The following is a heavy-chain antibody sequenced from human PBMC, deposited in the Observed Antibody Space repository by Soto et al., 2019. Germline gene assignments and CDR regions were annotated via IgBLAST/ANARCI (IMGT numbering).Heavy chain of an antibody. D-gene: IGHD3-10*02. J-gene: IGHJ6*02. V-gene: IGHV3-48*01. CDR1: GFTFGGYG. CDR3: AIPPYVYYYYGMDV. CDR2: ITSSSSSI. Sequence: VGSLRLSCGDSGFTFGGYGRNWVRQAPWKGLEWVSYITSSSSSIYYADSVKGRFTISRDNAKNSLYLQMNSLRAEDTAVYYCAIPPYVYYYYGMDVWGQGTTVTVSS.